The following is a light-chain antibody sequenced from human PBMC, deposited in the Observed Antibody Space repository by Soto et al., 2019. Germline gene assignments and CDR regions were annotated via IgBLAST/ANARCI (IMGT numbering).Light chain of an antibody. Sequence: QSALTQPASVSGSPGQSITISCTGTSSDIGGYDYVSWYQKYPGKAPKLIIYEVGNRPSGVSNRFSGSKSAYTASLTISGLQAEDEADYYCSSYTSGSTLLFGGGTQLTVL. CDR2: EVG. V-gene: IGLV2-14*01. CDR3: SSYTSGSTLL. J-gene: IGLJ2*01. CDR1: SSDIGGYDY.